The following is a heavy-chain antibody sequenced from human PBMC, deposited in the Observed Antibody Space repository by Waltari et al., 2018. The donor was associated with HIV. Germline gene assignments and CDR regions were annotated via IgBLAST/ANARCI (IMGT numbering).Heavy chain of an antibody. Sequence: QVQLVQSGAEVKKPGASVKVSCKASGYTFTSYYMHWVRQAPGQGLEWMGRINPSGGSTSTAQKFQGRVTMTRDTSTSTVYMELSSLRSEDTAVYYCARDHQLAGDYWGQGTLVTVSS. CDR3: ARDHQLAGDY. J-gene: IGHJ4*02. CDR2: INPSGGST. CDR1: GYTFTSYY. V-gene: IGHV1-46*01. D-gene: IGHD2-2*01.